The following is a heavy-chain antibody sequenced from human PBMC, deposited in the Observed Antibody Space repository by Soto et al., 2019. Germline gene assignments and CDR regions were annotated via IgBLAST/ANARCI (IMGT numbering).Heavy chain of an antibody. D-gene: IGHD3-16*01. J-gene: IGHJ6*02. CDR3: ARHLGGNHYYYGMDV. Sequence: SVKVSCKASGGTFSSYAISWVRQAPGQGLEWMGGIIPIFGTADYAQKFQGRVTITADDFTSTAYMELSSLRSEDTAVYYCARHLGGNHYYYGMDVWGQGTTLTV. V-gene: IGHV1-69*13. CDR1: GGTFSSYA. CDR2: IIPIFGTA.